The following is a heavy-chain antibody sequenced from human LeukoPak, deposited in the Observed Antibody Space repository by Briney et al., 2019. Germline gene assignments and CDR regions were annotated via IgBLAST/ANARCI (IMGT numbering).Heavy chain of an antibody. CDR2: IYSGGST. J-gene: IGHJ4*02. Sequence: GGSLRLSCAASGFTVSSNYMSWVRQAQGKGLEWVSVIYSGGSTYYADSVKGRFTISRDNSKNTLYLQMNSLRAEDTAVYYCARESDSSGWLDWGQGTLVTVSS. CDR3: ARESDSSGWLD. D-gene: IGHD6-19*01. V-gene: IGHV3-66*01. CDR1: GFTVSSNY.